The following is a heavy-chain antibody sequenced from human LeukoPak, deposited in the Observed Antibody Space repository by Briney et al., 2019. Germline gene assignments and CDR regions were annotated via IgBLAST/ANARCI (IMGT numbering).Heavy chain of an antibody. Sequence: PSETLSLTCTVSGGSISSSSYDWGWIRQPPGKGLEYIGSIHYSGNTFYNVSLKSRVTISVDTSKNQFSLRLSSVTAADTAVYHCARHYQQVGYNWFHPWGQGTLVTVSS. J-gene: IGHJ5*02. D-gene: IGHD3-10*01. CDR1: GGSISSSSYD. CDR3: ARHYQQVGYNWFHP. V-gene: IGHV4-39*01. CDR2: IHYSGNT.